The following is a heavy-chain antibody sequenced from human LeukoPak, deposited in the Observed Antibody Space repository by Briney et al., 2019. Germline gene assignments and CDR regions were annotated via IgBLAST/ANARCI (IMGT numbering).Heavy chain of an antibody. Sequence: SETLSLTCTVSGGSISSYYWSWIRQPPGKGLEWIGYIYYSGSTNYNPSLKSRVTISVDTSKNQFSLKLSTVTAADTAVYYCARGYSYGSYYYYGMDVWGQGTTVTVSS. V-gene: IGHV4-59*01. D-gene: IGHD5-18*01. J-gene: IGHJ6*02. CDR3: ARGYSYGSYYYYGMDV. CDR2: IYYSGST. CDR1: GGSISSYY.